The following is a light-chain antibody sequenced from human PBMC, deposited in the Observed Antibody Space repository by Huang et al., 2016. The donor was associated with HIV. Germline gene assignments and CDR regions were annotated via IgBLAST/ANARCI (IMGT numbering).Light chain of an antibody. CDR2: DAS. Sequence: ERVLTQSPVSLSWSPGERATLSCRASQSVSSNLAWYQQKPGQAPRLLIYDASTRASDIPARFSCSGSEIEFTLTISSLQSEDFAIYYCQQYNNWPRTFGQGTKLEIK. CDR1: QSVSSN. J-gene: IGKJ2*01. V-gene: IGKV3-15*01. CDR3: QQYNNWPRT.